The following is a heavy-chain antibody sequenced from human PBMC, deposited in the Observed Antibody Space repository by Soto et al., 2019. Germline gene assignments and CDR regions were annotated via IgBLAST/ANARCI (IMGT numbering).Heavy chain of an antibody. CDR3: ADPSLGYCITTTCAPDY. D-gene: IGHD2-2*01. CDR2: IIPVFGRA. V-gene: IGHV1-69*13. CDR1: GGTFSSYA. J-gene: IGHJ4*02. Sequence: SVKVSCKASGGTFSSYAISWVRQAPGQGLEWMGGIIPVFGRATYAEKFQGRVTITADDSTSTAYMELSRLRADDTAIYFCADPSLGYCITTTCAPDYWGQGTLVTVSS.